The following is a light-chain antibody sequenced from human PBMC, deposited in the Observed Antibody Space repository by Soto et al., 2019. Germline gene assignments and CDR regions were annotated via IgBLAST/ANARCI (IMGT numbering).Light chain of an antibody. J-gene: IGLJ3*02. CDR2: SDD. V-gene: IGLV1-44*01. Sequence: QSVLTQPPSLSGTPGQRVTISCSGGNSNIGRYSVNWHQPFPGTAPKILIYSDDERPSGVPDRFSGSKSGTSASLAISGLQSEDEAEYYCAAWDDNLNGPLFGGGTKLTVL. CDR1: NSNIGRYS. CDR3: AAWDDNLNGPL.